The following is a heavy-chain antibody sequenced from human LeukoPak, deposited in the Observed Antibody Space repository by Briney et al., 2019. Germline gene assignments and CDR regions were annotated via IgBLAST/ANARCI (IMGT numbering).Heavy chain of an antibody. J-gene: IGHJ6*02. CDR2: IYYNGNT. V-gene: IGHV4-59*12. CDR3: ASTHCASPSCYSYYYSGLDV. CDR1: DGSINSYY. D-gene: IGHD2-2*01. Sequence: SETLSLTCSVSDGSINSYYWNWIRRPPGKGLEWIGYIYYNGNTNHSPSLKSRVTMSVDTPKNLFSLKVSSVTAADTAVYHCASTHCASPSCYSYYYSGLDVWGQGTTVIVSS.